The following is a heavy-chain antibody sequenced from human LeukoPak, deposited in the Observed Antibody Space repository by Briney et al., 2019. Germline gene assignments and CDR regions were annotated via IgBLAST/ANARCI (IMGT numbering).Heavy chain of an antibody. D-gene: IGHD6-13*01. Sequence: PGRSLRLSCAASGFTFSSYWMTWVRQAPGKGLEWVANIKQDGSEQYYVDSVKGRFAISRDNAKNSLYLQMNSLRVEDTAVYYCVRISTAAAGSDYWGQGTLVTVSS. CDR2: IKQDGSEQ. CDR1: GFTFSSYW. CDR3: VRISTAAAGSDY. V-gene: IGHV3-7*01. J-gene: IGHJ4*02.